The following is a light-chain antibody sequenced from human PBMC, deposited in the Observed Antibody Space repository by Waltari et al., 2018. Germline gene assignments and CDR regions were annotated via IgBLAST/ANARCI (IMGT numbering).Light chain of an antibody. CDR3: HVWHPHVDPGV. V-gene: IGLV3-21*04. CDR2: YDR. J-gene: IGLJ1*01. Sequence: SYVVTQPPSVSVAQGEPATTTGGGDNIGTCSVHRYQQKAGQAPVLVIFYDRDRPSGIPDRFSGSNSGNTATLTISRVEAGDEARYYCHVWHPHVDPGVFGTGTEVTVL. CDR1: NIGTCS.